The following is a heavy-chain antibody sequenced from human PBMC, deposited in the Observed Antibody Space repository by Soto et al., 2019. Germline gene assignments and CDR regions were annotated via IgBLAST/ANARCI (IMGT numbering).Heavy chain of an antibody. D-gene: IGHD3-3*01. CDR3: ARDNFWSGLTPNHDAFDI. CDR2: ISGSGGST. CDR1: GFTFSSYA. Sequence: PGGSLRLSCAASGFTFSSYAMSWVRQAPGKGLEWVSAISGSGGSTYYADSVKGRFTISRDNSKNTLYLQMNSLRAEDTAVYYCARDNFWSGLTPNHDAFDIWGQGTMVTVSS. V-gene: IGHV3-23*01. J-gene: IGHJ3*02.